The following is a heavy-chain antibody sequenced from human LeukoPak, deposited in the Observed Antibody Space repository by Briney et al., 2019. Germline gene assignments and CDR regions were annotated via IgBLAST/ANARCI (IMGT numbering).Heavy chain of an antibody. D-gene: IGHD3-9*01. V-gene: IGHV3-53*05. CDR1: GFTIGKSD. Sequence: GGSLRLTCATSGFTIGKSDMAWVRQAPGKGLEWVSIVYTGGRTFHADSVKGRFTMSRDQSKNTVGLQMNSLRSEDTALYYCARGSMPGTGLPFDYWGQGTQVTVSS. J-gene: IGHJ4*02. CDR3: ARGSMPGTGLPFDY. CDR2: VYTGGRT.